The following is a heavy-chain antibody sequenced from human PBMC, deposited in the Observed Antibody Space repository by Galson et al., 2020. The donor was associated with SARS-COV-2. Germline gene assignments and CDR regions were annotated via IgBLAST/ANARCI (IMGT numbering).Heavy chain of an antibody. Sequence: VSGPTLVKPTQTLTLTCTFSGFSLSTSGMCVSWIRQPPGKALEWLARIDWDDDKYYSTSLKTRLTISKDTSKNQVVLTMTNMDPVDTATYYCARSSYDILTGYYYYMDVWGKGTTVTVSS. D-gene: IGHD3-9*01. V-gene: IGHV2-70*11. J-gene: IGHJ6*03. CDR1: GFSLSTSGMC. CDR3: ARSSYDILTGYYYYMDV. CDR2: IDWDDDK.